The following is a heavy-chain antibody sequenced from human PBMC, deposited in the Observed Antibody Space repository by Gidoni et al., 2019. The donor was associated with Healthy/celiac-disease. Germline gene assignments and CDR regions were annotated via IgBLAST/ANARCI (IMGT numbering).Heavy chain of an antibody. Sequence: EVLLVESGGCLVPPGGSLRLSFSAFGFTVSSNYMSWVRQAPGKGLEWVSVIYCGGSTYYADSVKGRFTISRDNSKNTLYLQMNSLRAEDTAVYYCVTPGPDLAYCGGDCSSPDYWGQGTLVTVSS. CDR1: GFTVSSNY. CDR3: VTPGPDLAYCGGDCSSPDY. D-gene: IGHD2-21*02. V-gene: IGHV3-66*01. J-gene: IGHJ4*02. CDR2: IYCGGST.